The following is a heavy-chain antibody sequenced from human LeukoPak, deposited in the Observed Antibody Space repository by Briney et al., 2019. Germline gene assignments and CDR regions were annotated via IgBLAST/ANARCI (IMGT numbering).Heavy chain of an antibody. CDR2: ILPDGRDT. D-gene: IGHD3-10*01. V-gene: IGHV1-2*02. CDR1: GYTFAAHH. Sequence: ASVKVSCKASGYTFAAHHIHWVRQAPGQGLEWMGWILPDGRDTKYSQKFQDRMPLTTDTSTNTAYMELSRLKPDDTAVYYCSGRYGPGPVWGQGTLISASP. CDR3: SGRYGPGPV. J-gene: IGHJ4*02.